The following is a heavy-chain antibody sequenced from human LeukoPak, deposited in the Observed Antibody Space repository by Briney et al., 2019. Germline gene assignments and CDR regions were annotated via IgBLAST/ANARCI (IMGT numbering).Heavy chain of an antibody. Sequence: SGPTLVNPTQTLTLTCTFSGFSLSTRGVGVGWIRQPPGKALEWLALIYWNDDKRYSPSLKSRLTITKDTSKNQVVLTMTNMDPVDTATYYCAHSPQVGSVARDDYWGQGTLVTVSS. V-gene: IGHV2-5*01. CDR1: GFSLSTRGVG. J-gene: IGHJ4*02. CDR2: IYWNDDK. D-gene: IGHD6-19*01. CDR3: AHSPQVGSVARDDY.